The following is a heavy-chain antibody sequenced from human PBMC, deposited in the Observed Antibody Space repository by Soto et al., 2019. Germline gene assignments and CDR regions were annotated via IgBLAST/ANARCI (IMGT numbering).Heavy chain of an antibody. CDR3: ARVRRRLNSSSPYYYYYGMDV. J-gene: IGHJ6*02. CDR1: GGSFSSYY. D-gene: IGHD6-6*01. V-gene: IGHV4-34*01. Sequence: KTSETLSLTCAVYGGSFSSYYWSWIRQPPGKGLEWIGEINHSGSTNYNPSLKSRVTISVDTSKNQFSLKLSSVTAADTAVYYCARVRRRLNSSSPYYYYYGMDVWGQGTTVTVSS. CDR2: INHSGST.